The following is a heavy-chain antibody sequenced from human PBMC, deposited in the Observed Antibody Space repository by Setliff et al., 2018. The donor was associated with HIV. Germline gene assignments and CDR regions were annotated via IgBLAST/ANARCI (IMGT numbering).Heavy chain of an antibody. D-gene: IGHD3-10*01. J-gene: IGHJ4*02. CDR2: INHSGST. Sequence: SETLSLTCTVSGGSISSYYWSWIRQPPGKGLEWIGEINHSGSTNYNPSLKSRVTISVDTSKNQFSLKLSSVTAADTAVYYCARGGILAIRGVSQIDYWGQGTLVTVSS. CDR1: GGSISSYY. CDR3: ARGGILAIRGVSQIDY. V-gene: IGHV4-34*01.